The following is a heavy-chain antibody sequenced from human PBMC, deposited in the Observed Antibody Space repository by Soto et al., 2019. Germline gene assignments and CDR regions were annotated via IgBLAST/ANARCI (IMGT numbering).Heavy chain of an antibody. CDR3: AREGSAPYYYYGMDV. D-gene: IGHD6-19*01. CDR1: GYTFTTYG. CDR2: INGYNGNT. J-gene: IGHJ6*02. V-gene: IGHV1-18*01. Sequence: QVQLEQSGAEVKKLGDSMKVSCKASGYTFTTYGISWVRQAPGQGLEWMGWINGYNGNTDYPQKLQGRVTMTTDTSTSTAYMELRSLRSDDTAVYYCAREGSAPYYYYGMDVWGQGTTVTVSS.